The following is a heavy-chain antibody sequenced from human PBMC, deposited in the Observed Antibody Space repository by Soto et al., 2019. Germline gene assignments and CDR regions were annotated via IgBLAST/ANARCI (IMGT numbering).Heavy chain of an antibody. V-gene: IGHV3-23*01. D-gene: IGHD1-1*01. CDR2: ISGSGGST. Sequence: GGSLRLSCAASGFTFSSYAMSWVRQAPGKGLEWVSAISGSGGSTYYADSVKGRFTISRDNAKNTLYLQMNILRVEDTAVYFCATAGNYRFDNWGLGTLVTVSS. CDR1: GFTFSSYA. CDR3: ATAGNYRFDN. J-gene: IGHJ4*02.